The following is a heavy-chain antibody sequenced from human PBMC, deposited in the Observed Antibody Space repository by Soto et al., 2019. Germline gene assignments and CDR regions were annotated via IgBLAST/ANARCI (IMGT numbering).Heavy chain of an antibody. CDR1: GFSLSTIGLC. CDR2: IDWNDDK. D-gene: IGHD3-3*02. V-gene: IGHV2-70*01. CDR3: ARMRLMSRHDSIPENLTDY. Sequence: GSGATLVNPTQTLTLTCTFSGFSLSTIGLCVTWIRQPPGKALEWLALIDWNDDKYYNTSLKTRLTISMDTSKDQVVLIMTDVDPVDTASYYCARMRLMSRHDSIPENLTDYWGQGTLFTFSS. J-gene: IGHJ4*01.